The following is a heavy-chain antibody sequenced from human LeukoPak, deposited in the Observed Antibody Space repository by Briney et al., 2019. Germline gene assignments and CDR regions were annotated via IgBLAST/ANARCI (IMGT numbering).Heavy chain of an antibody. V-gene: IGHV3-30*03. D-gene: IGHD3-16*01. CDR3: ARGNFRWGRYYFDY. CDR1: GFIFSSYG. Sequence: GGSLRLSCAASGFIFSSYGMHWVRQAPGKGLEWVAVISYDGSNKYYADSVKGRFTISRDNSKNTLYLQMNSLRAEDTAVYYCARGNFRWGRYYFDYWGQGTLVTVSS. CDR2: ISYDGSNK. J-gene: IGHJ4*02.